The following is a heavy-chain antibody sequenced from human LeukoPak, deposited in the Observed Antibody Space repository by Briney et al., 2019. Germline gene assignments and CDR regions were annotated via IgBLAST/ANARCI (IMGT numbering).Heavy chain of an antibody. Sequence: ASVKVSCKASGYTFTGYYMHWVRQAPGQGLEWMGWMNPNSGNTGYAQKFQGRVTMTRNTSISTAYMELSSLRSEDTAVYYCARGKGPYCSGGSCYPRNWFDPWGQGTLVTVSS. J-gene: IGHJ5*02. CDR3: ARGKGPYCSGGSCYPRNWFDP. CDR2: MNPNSGNT. D-gene: IGHD2-15*01. CDR1: GYTFTGYY. V-gene: IGHV1-8*02.